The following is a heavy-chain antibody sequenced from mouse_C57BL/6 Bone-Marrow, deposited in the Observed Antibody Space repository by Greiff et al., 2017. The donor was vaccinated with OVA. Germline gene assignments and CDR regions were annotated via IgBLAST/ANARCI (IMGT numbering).Heavy chain of an antibody. D-gene: IGHD1-1*01. J-gene: IGHJ2*01. CDR3: VFIIPYYFDY. CDR2: IDPSDSYT. Sequence: QVQLQQPGAELVKPGASVKLSCKASGYTFTSYWMQWVKQRPGQGLEWIGEIDPSDSYTNYNQKFKGKATLTVDTSSSTSYMQLSSLTSEDSAVYYCVFIIPYYFDYWGQGTTLTVSS. CDR1: GYTFTSYW. V-gene: IGHV1-50*01.